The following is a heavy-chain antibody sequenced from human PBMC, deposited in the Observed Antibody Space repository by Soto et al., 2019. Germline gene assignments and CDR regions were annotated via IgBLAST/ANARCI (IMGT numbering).Heavy chain of an antibody. CDR1: GFIFNRRY. D-gene: IGHD1-26*01. CDR3: ARVEIGSYDY. Sequence: EVQLVESGGGLVQPGGSLRLSCAASGFIFNRRYMSWVRQAPGKGLEWVADINQDGGDKRCVDSVKGRFTISRDNARNSLYLQMNSLRVEDTAVYYCARVEIGSYDYWGQGALVTVSS. J-gene: IGHJ4*02. CDR2: INQDGGDK. V-gene: IGHV3-7*01.